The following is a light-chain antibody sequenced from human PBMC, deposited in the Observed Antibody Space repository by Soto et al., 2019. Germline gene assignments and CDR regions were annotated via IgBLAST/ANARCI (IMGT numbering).Light chain of an antibody. CDR3: QQTYSSPT. J-gene: IGKJ1*01. CDR1: QSIGNY. Sequence: DIQLTQSPSSLSASVADRVTITCRASQSIGNYLNWYQQKPGKAPKLLIYSASRLQTGVPSRFSGSGSGTDFTLTINSLHPDDFASYYCQQTYSSPTFGLGTKVDIK. V-gene: IGKV1-39*01. CDR2: SAS.